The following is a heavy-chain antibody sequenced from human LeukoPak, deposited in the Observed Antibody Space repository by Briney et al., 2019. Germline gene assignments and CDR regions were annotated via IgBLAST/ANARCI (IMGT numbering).Heavy chain of an antibody. CDR2: ISGDGSSI. D-gene: IGHD2-8*01. CDR3: ARSSNGVYIQ. CDR1: GFTFSNYY. J-gene: IGHJ4*02. Sequence: GGSLRLSCVASGFTFSNYYMHWVRQVPGKGLVWVSRISGDGSSIFYADSVKGRFTISRDNAKNSLYVQMNSLRADDSAVYYCARSSNGVYIQWGQGTLVTVFS. V-gene: IGHV3-74*01.